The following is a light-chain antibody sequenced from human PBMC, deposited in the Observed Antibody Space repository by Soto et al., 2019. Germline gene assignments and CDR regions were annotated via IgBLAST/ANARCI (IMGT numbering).Light chain of an antibody. CDR1: QNIIKF. V-gene: IGKV1-39*01. J-gene: IGKJ4*01. CDR2: AAS. CDR3: QHSYSNTPT. Sequence: DVQMTQSPSCLSESVGDRVTVTCRASQNIIKFLNWYQKRPGKAPKLLIYAASSLHSGVPSRLSGSGSGTDFTITISSLQNEDFATYYCQHSYSNTPTFGGGTKVDIK.